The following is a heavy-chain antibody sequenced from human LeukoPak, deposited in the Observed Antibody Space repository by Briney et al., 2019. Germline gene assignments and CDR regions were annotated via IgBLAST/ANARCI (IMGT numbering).Heavy chain of an antibody. Sequence: SETLSLTCTVSGGSISSYYWSWIRQPPGKGLEWIGYIYYSGSTNYNPSLKSRVTISVDTSKNQFSLKLSSVTAADTAVYYCARGYSGSYNYYYYMDVWGKGTTVTVSS. V-gene: IGHV4-59*12. CDR3: ARGYSGSYNYYYYMDV. CDR1: GGSISSYY. D-gene: IGHD1-26*01. J-gene: IGHJ6*03. CDR2: IYYSGST.